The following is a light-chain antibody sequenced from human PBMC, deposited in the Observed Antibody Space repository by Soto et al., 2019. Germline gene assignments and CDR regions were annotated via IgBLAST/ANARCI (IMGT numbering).Light chain of an antibody. CDR3: QSYDSSLSAVV. V-gene: IGLV1-40*01. CDR2: GNS. J-gene: IGLJ2*01. Sequence: QSVLTQPPSVSGAPGQRVTISCTGSSSKIGAGYDVHWYQQLPGAAPKVLIYGNSNRPSGVPDRFSGSKSGTSASLAITGLQAGDEADYYCQSYDSSLSAVVFGGGTKLTVL. CDR1: SSKIGAGYD.